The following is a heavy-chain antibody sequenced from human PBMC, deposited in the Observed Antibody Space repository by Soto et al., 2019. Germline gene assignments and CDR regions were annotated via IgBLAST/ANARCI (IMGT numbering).Heavy chain of an antibody. Sequence: QITLKESGPTLVKPTQPLTLTCTFSGFSLSTSGVGVGWIRQHPGKALAWLALIYWNDDTRYSPSLKSRLTLTKDTSKIQVGLTMTYMDAVDTATYYCPHTPQSLVTIVGVVITRPYYFDYWGQGTLVTVSS. J-gene: IGHJ4*02. CDR1: GFSLSTSGVG. V-gene: IGHV2-5*01. CDR2: IYWNDDT. D-gene: IGHD3-3*01. CDR3: PHTPQSLVTIVGVVITRPYYFDY.